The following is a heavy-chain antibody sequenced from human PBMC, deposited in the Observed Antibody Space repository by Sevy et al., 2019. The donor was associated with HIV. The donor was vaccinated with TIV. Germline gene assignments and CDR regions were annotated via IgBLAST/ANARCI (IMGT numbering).Heavy chain of an antibody. CDR1: GYTFRSYG. Sequence: ASVKVSCRASGYTFRSYGISWVRQAPGQGLEWMGWISPYTGDTDFPQKVQVRDSMTSDTSTSTAYMELRSLRSDDTAVYYCARDKPQGVVILLAAMRGGVDYWGQGTLVSVSS. D-gene: IGHD2-2*01. CDR2: ISPYTGDT. CDR3: ARDKPQGVVILLAAMRGGVDY. J-gene: IGHJ4*02. V-gene: IGHV1-18*01.